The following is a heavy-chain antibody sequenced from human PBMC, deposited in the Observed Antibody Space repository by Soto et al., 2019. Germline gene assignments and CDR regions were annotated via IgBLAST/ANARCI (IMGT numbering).Heavy chain of an antibody. V-gene: IGHV3-33*01. Sequence: PGGSLRLSCAASGFTFSSYGMHWVRQAPGKGLEWVAVIWYDGSNKYYADSVKGRFTISRDNSKNTLYLQMNSLRAEDTAVYYCARGTRKVDYYYYGMDVWGQGTTVTVSS. CDR2: IWYDGSNK. CDR3: ARGTRKVDYYYYGMDV. J-gene: IGHJ6*02. D-gene: IGHD2-15*01. CDR1: GFTFSSYG.